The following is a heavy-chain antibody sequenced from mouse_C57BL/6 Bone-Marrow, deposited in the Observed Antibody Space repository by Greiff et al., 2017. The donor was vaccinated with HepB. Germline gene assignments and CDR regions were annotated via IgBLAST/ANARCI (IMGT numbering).Heavy chain of an antibody. CDR3: AREGLIAFDV. CDR2: IDPSDSYT. Sequence: QVQLQQPGAELVMPGASVKLSCKASGYTFTSYWMHWVKQRPGQGLEWIGEIDPSDSYTNYNQKFKGKSTLTVDKSSSTADMQLSSLTSEDSAVYYCAREGLIAFDVWGTGTTVTVS. D-gene: IGHD2-4*01. J-gene: IGHJ1*03. CDR1: GYTFTSYW. V-gene: IGHV1-69*01.